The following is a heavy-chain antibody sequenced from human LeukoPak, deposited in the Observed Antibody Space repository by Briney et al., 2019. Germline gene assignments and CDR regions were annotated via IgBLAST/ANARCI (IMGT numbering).Heavy chain of an antibody. CDR1: DDSINNDRYF. CDR3: ARDAYDSSGYSFDY. J-gene: IGHJ4*02. CDR2: INYSGRT. Sequence: PSETLSLTCSISDDSINNDRYFWAWIRQPPGKGLEWIASINYSGRTYYNPSLNSRLIISVNTAKRQFSLKLTSVTAADTALYFCARDAYDSSGYSFDYWGQGTLVTVSS. V-gene: IGHV4-39*07. D-gene: IGHD3-22*01.